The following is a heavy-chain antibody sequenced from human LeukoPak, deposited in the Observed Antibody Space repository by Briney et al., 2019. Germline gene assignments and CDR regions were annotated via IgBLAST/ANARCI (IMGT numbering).Heavy chain of an antibody. J-gene: IGHJ3*02. CDR1: GGSISSYY. Sequence: SETLSLTCTVSGGSISSYYWSWIRQPPGKGLEWIGYIYYSGSTNYNPSLKSRVTISVDTSKNQFSLKLSSVTAADTAVYYCARAQLRYFDWYAFDIWGQGTTVTVSS. CDR3: ARAQLRYFDWYAFDI. CDR2: IYYSGST. D-gene: IGHD3-9*01. V-gene: IGHV4-59*12.